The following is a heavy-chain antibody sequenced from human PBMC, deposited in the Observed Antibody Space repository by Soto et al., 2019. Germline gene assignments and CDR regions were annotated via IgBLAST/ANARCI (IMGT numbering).Heavy chain of an antibody. D-gene: IGHD2-15*01. CDR3: ARPQVVSEGNWFDP. CDR1: GFTFSSYW. CDR2: INSDGSIT. J-gene: IGHJ5*02. V-gene: IGHV3-74*01. Sequence: PGGSLRLSCAASGFTFSSYWMHWVRQAPGKGLVWVSRINSDGSITTYADSVKGRFTISRDNAKNTLYLQMNSLRAEDTAVYYCARPQVVSEGNWFDPWGEGTLVTVSS.